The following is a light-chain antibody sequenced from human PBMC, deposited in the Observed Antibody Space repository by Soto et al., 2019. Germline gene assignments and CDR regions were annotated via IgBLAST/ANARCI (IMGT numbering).Light chain of an antibody. CDR3: QHSDRTLWT. V-gene: IGKV1-39*01. CDR2: AAS. Sequence: DIQMTQSPSSLSASVGDRVTITCRASQSISSYLNWYQQKPGKAPNLLIYAASSVQSGVPSRFIGCVSWTVFTLTMSSMQTEDFESCYGQHSDRTLWTFGHVTKVEMK. CDR1: QSISSY. J-gene: IGKJ1*01.